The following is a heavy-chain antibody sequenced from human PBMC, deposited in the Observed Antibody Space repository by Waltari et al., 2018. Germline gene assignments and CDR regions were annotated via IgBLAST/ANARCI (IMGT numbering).Heavy chain of an antibody. CDR2: ISGSGGNT. V-gene: IGHV3-23*04. CDR3: AKDLRGFQNYFDP. D-gene: IGHD1-7*01. CDR1: GFTFSTYA. J-gene: IGHJ5*02. Sequence: EVQLVESGGGLVQPGGSLRLSCAASGFTFSTYAMSWVRQAPGKGLEWVSTISGSGGNTYYVDSVKGRFTISRDNSKNTLYLQMNSLRAEDTALYYCAKDLRGFQNYFDPWGQGTLVTVSS.